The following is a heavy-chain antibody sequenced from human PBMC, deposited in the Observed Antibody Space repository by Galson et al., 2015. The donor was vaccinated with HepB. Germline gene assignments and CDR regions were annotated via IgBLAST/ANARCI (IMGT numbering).Heavy chain of an antibody. Sequence: SVKVSCKASGYTFTGYYMHWVRQAPGQGLEWMGWINPNSGGTNYAQKFQGRVTMTRDTSISTAYMELSRLRSDDTAVYYCAREVDYYGSGSYLGWGQGTLVTVSS. CDR3: AREVDYYGSGSYLG. D-gene: IGHD3-10*01. CDR1: GYTFTGYY. CDR2: INPNSGGT. V-gene: IGHV1-2*02. J-gene: IGHJ4*02.